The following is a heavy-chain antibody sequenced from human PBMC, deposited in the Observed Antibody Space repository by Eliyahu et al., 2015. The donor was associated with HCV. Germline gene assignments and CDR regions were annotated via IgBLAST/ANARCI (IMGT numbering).Heavy chain of an antibody. Sequence: QVQLVQSGAEXKKPGASVKVSCXASGYTXTGYYMHWVRQAPGQGLEWMGWINPNSGGTNYAQKFQGWVTMTRDTSISTAYMELSRLRSDDTAVYYCARMPYCGGDCYYAFDIWGQGTMVTVSS. CDR1: GYTXTGYY. D-gene: IGHD2-21*02. J-gene: IGHJ3*02. CDR3: ARMPYCGGDCYYAFDI. V-gene: IGHV1-2*04. CDR2: INPNSGGT.